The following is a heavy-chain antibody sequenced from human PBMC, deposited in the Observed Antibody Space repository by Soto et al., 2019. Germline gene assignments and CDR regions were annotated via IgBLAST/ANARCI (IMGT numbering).Heavy chain of an antibody. Sequence: QVQLVQSGAEVKKPGSSVKVSCKASEGTFSSYTISWVRQAPGQGLDWMGRIIPILGIANYAQKFQGIVTIPEEKSTSTAYMELSSLRSEDTAVYYCARDGVIAVAGTSYEYFQHWGQGTLVTVSS. V-gene: IGHV1-69*08. D-gene: IGHD6-19*01. CDR1: EGTFSSYT. CDR2: IIPILGIA. CDR3: ARDGVIAVAGTSYEYFQH. J-gene: IGHJ1*01.